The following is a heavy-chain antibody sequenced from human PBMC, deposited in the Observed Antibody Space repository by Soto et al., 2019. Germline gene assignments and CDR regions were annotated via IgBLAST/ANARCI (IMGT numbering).Heavy chain of an antibody. CDR2: INPSGGST. V-gene: IGHV1-46*01. Sequence: QVQLVQSGAEVKKPGASVKVSCKASGYTFTSYYMHWVRQAPGQGLEWMGIINPSGGSTSYAQKFQARVTMTRDTSTSTGYMELSSLRSEDTAVYYCARGYYDSSGYYYVFDHWGQGTLVTVSS. CDR3: ARGYYDSSGYYYVFDH. D-gene: IGHD3-22*01. J-gene: IGHJ4*02. CDR1: GYTFTSYY.